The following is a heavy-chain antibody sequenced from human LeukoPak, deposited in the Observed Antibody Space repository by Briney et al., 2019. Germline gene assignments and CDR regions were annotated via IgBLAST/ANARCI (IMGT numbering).Heavy chain of an antibody. V-gene: IGHV3-7*03. CDR3: AKDHLPGIVVADRDY. CDR1: GFTVWGYW. Sequence: GGALRLSCAGPGFTVWGYWVRWVRQAPGKGLGWGGHINEDGNKKYYVDSVKGRFTISRDNSKNTLYLQINSLRAEDTAVYYCAKDHLPGIVVADRDYWGQGTLVTVSS. CDR2: INEDGNKK. J-gene: IGHJ4*02. D-gene: IGHD6-19*01.